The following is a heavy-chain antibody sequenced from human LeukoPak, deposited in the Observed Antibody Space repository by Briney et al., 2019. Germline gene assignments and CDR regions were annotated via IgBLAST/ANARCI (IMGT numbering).Heavy chain of an antibody. J-gene: IGHJ4*02. CDR2: INRSGST. V-gene: IGHV4-34*01. CDR1: GGSLSYYY. D-gene: IGHD2-21*02. CDR3: ARGGFYCGDDCYVDY. Sequence: PSETLSLTCAVYGGSLSYYYWIWIRQSPHKGLEWIGEINRSGSTNYNQSLKSRASISVDTSKNQFSLKLSSVTAADTAIYYCARGGFYCGDDCYVDYWGQGALVTVSS.